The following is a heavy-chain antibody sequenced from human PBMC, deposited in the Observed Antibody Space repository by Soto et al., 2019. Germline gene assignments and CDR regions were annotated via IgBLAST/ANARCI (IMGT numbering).Heavy chain of an antibody. CDR3: ARDPTTVTKGHYYYYYGMDV. Sequence: PGGSLRLSCAASGFTFSSYSMNWVRQAPGKGLEWVSYISSSSSTIYYADSVKGRFTISRDNAKNSLYLQMNSLRDEDTAVYYCARDPTTVTKGHYYYYYGMDVWGQGTTVTVSS. J-gene: IGHJ6*02. D-gene: IGHD4-4*01. CDR1: GFTFSSYS. CDR2: ISSSSSTI. V-gene: IGHV3-48*02.